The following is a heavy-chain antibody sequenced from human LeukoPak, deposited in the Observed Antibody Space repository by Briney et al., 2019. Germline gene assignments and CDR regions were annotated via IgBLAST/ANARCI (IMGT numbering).Heavy chain of an antibody. Sequence: SETLSLTCTVSGGSISSSSYYWSWIRQPPGKGLEWIGEINHSGSTNYNPSLKSRVTISVDTSKNQFSLKLSSVTAADTAVYYCASRYRGGPDDYWGQGTLVTVSS. CDR1: GGSISSSSYY. CDR2: INHSGST. D-gene: IGHD3-10*01. V-gene: IGHV4-39*07. J-gene: IGHJ4*02. CDR3: ASRYRGGPDDY.